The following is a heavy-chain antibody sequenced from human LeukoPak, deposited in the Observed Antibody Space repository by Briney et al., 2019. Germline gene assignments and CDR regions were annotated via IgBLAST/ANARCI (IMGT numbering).Heavy chain of an antibody. CDR1: GFTFSSYA. J-gene: IGHJ4*02. Sequence: GGSQRLSCAASGFTFSSYAMSWVRQAPGKGLEWVSGIGNSGTTTDYADSVRGRFTISRDNSKNTLYLQMNSQRAEDTAVYYCAGDHYYDSSGFSPLDYWGQGTLVTVSS. V-gene: IGHV3-23*01. CDR2: IGNSGTTT. CDR3: AGDHYYDSSGFSPLDY. D-gene: IGHD3-22*01.